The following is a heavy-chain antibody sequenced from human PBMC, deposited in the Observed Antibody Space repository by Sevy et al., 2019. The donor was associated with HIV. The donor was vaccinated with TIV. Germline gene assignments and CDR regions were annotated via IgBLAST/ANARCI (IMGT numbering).Heavy chain of an antibody. Sequence: SETLSLTCTVSGNSISSGYYWGWIRQPPGKGLEWIGSIYHSGSTYYNPSLKSRVTISVDTSKNQFSLRLSSVTAADTAVYYCARGSSSWYGWFDPWGQGTLVTVSS. CDR3: ARGSSSWYGWFDP. CDR2: IYHSGST. CDR1: GNSISSGYY. D-gene: IGHD6-13*01. V-gene: IGHV4-38-2*02. J-gene: IGHJ5*02.